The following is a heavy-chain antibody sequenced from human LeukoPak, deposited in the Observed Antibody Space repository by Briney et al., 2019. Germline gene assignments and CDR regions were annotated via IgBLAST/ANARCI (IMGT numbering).Heavy chain of an antibody. CDR3: ARDAGSGWYRPYHYYYMDV. CDR1: GFTLRSYG. Sequence: GGSLRLSCAASGFTLRSYGMSWVRQAPGKGLEWVSTISGSGVNTDYADSVKGRFTISRDNTQSSLYLEMNSLRVEDTAVYYCARDAGSGWYRPYHYYYMDVWGKGTTVTISS. J-gene: IGHJ6*03. D-gene: IGHD6-13*01. V-gene: IGHV3-23*01. CDR2: ISGSGVNT.